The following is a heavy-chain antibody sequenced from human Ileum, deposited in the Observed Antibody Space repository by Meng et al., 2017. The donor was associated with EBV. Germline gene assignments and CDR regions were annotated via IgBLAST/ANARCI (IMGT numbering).Heavy chain of an antibody. CDR1: CAAIRINYSY. V-gene: IGHV4-30-4*01. CDR2: IYIKRNT. CDR3: AIYQSGYFDH. Sequence: QMQLEVPGPEFGKRAVTLCVSVTFSCAAIRINYSYWCRTRQRPGKGMEMGWHIYIKRNTYDNPALKGPITIAGYTTKSQFSLKLSSVTATGTTVYDCAIYQSGYFDHWGRGTLVTVSS. D-gene: IGHD3-3*01. J-gene: IGHJ2*01.